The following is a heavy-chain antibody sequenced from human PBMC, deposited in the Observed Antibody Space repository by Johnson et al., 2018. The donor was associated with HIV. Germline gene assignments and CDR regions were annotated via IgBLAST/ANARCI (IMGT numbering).Heavy chain of an antibody. Sequence: VQLVESGGGVVQPGGSLRLSCAASEFTFSTYGMHWVRQAPGKGLVWVSRINSDGSSTNYADSVKDRFTISRDNAKNTLYLQMNSLRAEDTAVYYCARDAKVDYGDAFDIWGQGTKVTVSS. V-gene: IGHV3-74*01. J-gene: IGHJ3*02. CDR2: INSDGSST. CDR1: EFTFSTYG. CDR3: ARDAKVDYGDAFDI. D-gene: IGHD4-17*01.